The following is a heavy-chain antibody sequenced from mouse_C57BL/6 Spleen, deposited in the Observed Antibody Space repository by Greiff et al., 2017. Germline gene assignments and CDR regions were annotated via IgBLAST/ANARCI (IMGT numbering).Heavy chain of an antibody. J-gene: IGHJ3*01. V-gene: IGHV1-26*01. D-gene: IGHD3-2*02. CDR1: GYTFTDYY. Sequence: VQLQQSGPELVKPGASVKISCKASGYTFTDYYMNWVKQSHGKSLEWIGDINPNNGGTSYNQKFKGKATLTVDKSSSTAYMELRSLTSEDSAVYYCATRQLRPPWFAYWGQGTLVTVSA. CDR2: INPNNGGT. CDR3: ATRQLRPPWFAY.